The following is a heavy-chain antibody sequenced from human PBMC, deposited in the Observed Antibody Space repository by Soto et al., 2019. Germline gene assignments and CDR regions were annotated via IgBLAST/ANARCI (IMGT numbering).Heavy chain of an antibody. V-gene: IGHV1-2*02. CDR2: LNPNSGGT. Sequence: ASVKVSCKDCGYILRGFFMHWVRQAPGQGLEGMGWLNPNSGGTKSAEKFQGRVTMTRDTSISTAYMELSRLTSDDTAVYYCASAAVTGTAGLDFWGQGTQVTVSS. CDR3: ASAAVTGTAGLDF. CDR1: GYILRGFF. J-gene: IGHJ4*02. D-gene: IGHD6-19*01.